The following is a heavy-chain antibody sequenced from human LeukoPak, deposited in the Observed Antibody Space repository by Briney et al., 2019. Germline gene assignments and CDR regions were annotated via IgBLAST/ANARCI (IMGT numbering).Heavy chain of an antibody. D-gene: IGHD3-22*01. CDR1: GYTFTSYD. J-gene: IGHJ4*02. CDR2: MNPNSGNT. CDR3: ARGVYYYDSSGYSSDFDY. V-gene: IGHV1-8*01. Sequence: GASVKVSCKASGYTFTSYDINWVRQATGQGLEWMGWMNPNSGNTGYAQKFQGRVTMTRNTSISTAYMELSSLRSEDPAVYYCARGVYYYDSSGYSSDFDYWGQGTLVTVSS.